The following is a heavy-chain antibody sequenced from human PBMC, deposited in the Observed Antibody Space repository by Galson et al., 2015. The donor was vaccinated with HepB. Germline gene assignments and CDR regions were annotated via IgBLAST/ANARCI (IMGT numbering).Heavy chain of an antibody. CDR2: IIPIFGTA. J-gene: IGHJ6*02. Sequence: SVKVSCKASGGTFSSYAISWVRQAPGQGLEWMGGIIPIFGTANYAQKFQGRVTITADESTSTAYMELSSLRSEDTAVYYCARAGKRVPAASRGYYYGMDVWGQGTTVTVS. CDR1: GGTFSSYA. CDR3: ARAGKRVPAASRGYYYGMDV. V-gene: IGHV1-69*13. D-gene: IGHD2-2*01.